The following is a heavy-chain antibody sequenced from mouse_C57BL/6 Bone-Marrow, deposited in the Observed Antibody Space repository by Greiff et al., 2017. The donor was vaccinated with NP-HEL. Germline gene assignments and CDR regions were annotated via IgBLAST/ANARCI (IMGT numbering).Heavy chain of an antibody. J-gene: IGHJ3*01. V-gene: IGHV1-75*01. D-gene: IGHD2-3*01. CDR2: IYPGSGST. CDR1: GYTFTDYY. CDR3: ARLPIYDGYYWFAY. Sequence: VKLQESGPELVKPGASVKISCKASGYTFTDYYINWVKQRPGQGLEWIGWIYPGSGSTYYNEKFKGKATLTVDKSSSTAYMLLSSLTSEDSAVYFCARLPIYDGYYWFAYWGQGTLVTVSA.